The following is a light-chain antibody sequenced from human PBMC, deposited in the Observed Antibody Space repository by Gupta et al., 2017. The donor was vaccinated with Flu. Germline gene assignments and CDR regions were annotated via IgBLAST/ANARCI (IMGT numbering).Light chain of an antibody. CDR2: RND. V-gene: IGLV1-47*01. Sequence: QSVVTQPPSASGTPGQRVTISCSGSGSDIGSNHVHWYQQLPGMAPKLLIYRNDQRPSGVPDRFSGSKSGTSASLAISGLRPEDEADYYCAAWDDSLTGFWVFGGGTKLTVL. J-gene: IGLJ3*02. CDR1: GSDIGSNH. CDR3: AAWDDSLTGFWV.